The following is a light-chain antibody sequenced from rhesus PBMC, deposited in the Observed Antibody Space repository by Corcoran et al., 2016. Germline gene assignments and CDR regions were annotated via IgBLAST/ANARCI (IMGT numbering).Light chain of an antibody. Sequence: DIQMTQSPSSLSASVGDTVTITCRASPGISNNLAWYQRKTGKVPNLLIYYASTLQIGVPSRFSGNGSRTDFTITISSLQPEDFATYYCQHGYGTPFSFGQGTKVEIK. J-gene: IGKJ2*01. V-gene: IGKV1S15*01. CDR2: YAS. CDR3: QHGYGTPFS. CDR1: PGISNN.